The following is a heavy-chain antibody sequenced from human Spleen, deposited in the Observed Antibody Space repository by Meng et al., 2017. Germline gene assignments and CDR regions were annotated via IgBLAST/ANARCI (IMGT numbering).Heavy chain of an antibody. CDR1: GGSVGGDY. J-gene: IGHJ5*02. Sequence: QVRAKPWGDVLVSPSEALSPPWGLYGGSVGGDYWSWIRQPPGEGLEWIGEIKRSGSTNYNPSLKSRVTISADTSKNQFSLKLSSVTAADSAVYYCAGGRPTYYYGSGSFYFDPWGQGTLVTVSS. D-gene: IGHD3-10*01. CDR2: IKRSGST. V-gene: IGHV4-34*01. CDR3: AGGRPTYYYGSGSFYFDP.